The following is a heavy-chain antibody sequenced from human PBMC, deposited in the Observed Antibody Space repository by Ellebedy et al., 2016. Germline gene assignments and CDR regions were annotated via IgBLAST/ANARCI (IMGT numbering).Heavy chain of an antibody. CDR3: ARDRGYCSGGSCYSIYGMDV. J-gene: IGHJ6*02. V-gene: IGHV4-38-2*02. CDR2: IYHSGST. CDR1: GYSISSGYY. D-gene: IGHD2-15*01. Sequence: SETLSLXCTVSGYSISSGYYWGWIRQPPGKGLEWIGSIYHSGSTYYNPSLKSRVTISVDTSKNQFSLKLSSVTAADTAVYYCARDRGYCSGGSCYSIYGMDVWGQGTTVTVSS.